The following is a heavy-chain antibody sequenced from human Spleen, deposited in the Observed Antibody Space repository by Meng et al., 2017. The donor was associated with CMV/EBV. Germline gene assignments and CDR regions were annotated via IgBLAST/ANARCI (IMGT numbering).Heavy chain of an antibody. Sequence: SLRLSCEASGFTFDDYAMHWVRQVPGKCLEWVSGISWNGGSFAYADSVEGRFTISRDNSKKSLYLQMNSLRAEDTAFYYCAKDGSRFLEWLSGFDPWGQGTLVTVSS. V-gene: IGHV3-9*01. CDR2: ISWNGGSF. CDR1: GFTFDDYA. CDR3: AKDGSRFLEWLSGFDP. D-gene: IGHD3-3*01. J-gene: IGHJ5*02.